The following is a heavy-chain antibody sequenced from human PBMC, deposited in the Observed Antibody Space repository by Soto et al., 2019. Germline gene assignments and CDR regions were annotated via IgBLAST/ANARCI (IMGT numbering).Heavy chain of an antibody. V-gene: IGHV3-11*06. Sequence: PGGSLRLSCAASGFTFSDYYMSWIRQAPGKGLEWVAYISSTSSYTNYADSVKGRFTVSRDNAKNSLYLQMNSLRADDTAVYYCARDMIATNARFYYGMDVWGQGTTVTVSS. D-gene: IGHD3-22*01. CDR3: ARDMIATNARFYYGMDV. CDR2: ISSTSSYT. J-gene: IGHJ6*02. CDR1: GFTFSDYY.